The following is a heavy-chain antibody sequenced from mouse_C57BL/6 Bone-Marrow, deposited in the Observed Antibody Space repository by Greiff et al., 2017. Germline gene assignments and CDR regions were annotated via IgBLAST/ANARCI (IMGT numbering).Heavy chain of an antibody. D-gene: IGHD2-3*01. Sequence: EVQVVESGGDLVKPGGSLKLSCAASGFTFSSYGMSWVRQTPDKRLEWVATISSGGSYTYYPDSVKGRFTISRDNAKNTLYLQMSSLKSEDTAMYYCARGLLPGDYWGQGTTLTVSS. CDR2: ISSGGSYT. V-gene: IGHV5-6*01. CDR1: GFTFSSYG. J-gene: IGHJ2*01. CDR3: ARGLLPGDY.